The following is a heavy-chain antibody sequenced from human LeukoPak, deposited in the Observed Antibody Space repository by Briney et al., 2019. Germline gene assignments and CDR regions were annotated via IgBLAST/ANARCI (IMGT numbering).Heavy chain of an antibody. D-gene: IGHD5-12*01. V-gene: IGHV3-23*01. CDR3: ARDRPNTGYDFDY. Sequence: GGSLRLSCAASGFTFSSYAMSWVRQAPGKGPEWVSAISGSGDSTYYADSVKGRFTISRDNSKNTVYVQMNSLRDDDTAVYYCARDRPNTGYDFDYWGQGALVTVSS. CDR1: GFTFSSYA. J-gene: IGHJ4*02. CDR2: ISGSGDST.